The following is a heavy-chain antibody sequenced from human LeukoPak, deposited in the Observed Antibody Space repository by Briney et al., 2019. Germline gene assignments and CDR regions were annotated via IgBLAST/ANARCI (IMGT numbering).Heavy chain of an antibody. Sequence: SETLSLTCTVSGGSISSYYWSWIRQPAGKGLEWIGRIYTSGSTNYNPSLKSRVTMSVDTSKNQFSLKLSSVTAAGTAVYYCARGYSSGWYGNWFDPWGQGTLVTVSS. V-gene: IGHV4-4*07. CDR1: GGSISSYY. D-gene: IGHD6-19*01. CDR3: ARGYSSGWYGNWFDP. CDR2: IYTSGST. J-gene: IGHJ5*02.